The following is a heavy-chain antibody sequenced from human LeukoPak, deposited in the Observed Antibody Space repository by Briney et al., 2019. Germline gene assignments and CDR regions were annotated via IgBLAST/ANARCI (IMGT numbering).Heavy chain of an antibody. Sequence: GGSLRLSCAASGFTFSSYSMNWVRQAPGKGLVWVSQINNDGSTTNYADSVKGRFTISRDNAKNTLYLQMNTLRAEDTAVYYCARDNYFGMHVWGQGTTVTVSS. V-gene: IGHV3-74*01. CDR1: GFTFSSYS. CDR2: INNDGSTT. CDR3: ARDNYFGMHV. J-gene: IGHJ6*02.